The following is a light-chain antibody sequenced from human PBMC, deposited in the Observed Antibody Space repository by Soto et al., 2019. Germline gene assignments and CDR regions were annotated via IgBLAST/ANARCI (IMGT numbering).Light chain of an antibody. CDR3: QQYETFPLI. Sequence: DIQMTQSPATLYASVGDRVTIGCRASQSISGWLAWYQQKPGKAPKLLIYKPSILESGVPSRFSGSGSATEFTPTISSLQPEYFAAYYCQQYETFPLIFGGGTKV. V-gene: IGKV1-5*03. CDR2: KPS. J-gene: IGKJ4*01. CDR1: QSISGW.